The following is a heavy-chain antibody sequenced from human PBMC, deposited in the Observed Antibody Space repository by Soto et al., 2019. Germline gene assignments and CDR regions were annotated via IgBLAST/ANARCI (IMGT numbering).Heavy chain of an antibody. J-gene: IGHJ4*02. CDR2: ISSSSTHI. D-gene: IGHD2-15*01. Sequence: EVQLVESGGGLVKPGGSLRLSCAASGFTFTTYSMNWVRQAPGKGPEWVSSISSSSTHIHYADSVRGRFTISRDNAKNSLYLQMDSLVAEDTGLYDCARGRSGVVVVVAATPVDHWGQGHRVTVSS. CDR3: ARGRSGVVVVVAATPVDH. CDR1: GFTFTTYS. V-gene: IGHV3-21*06.